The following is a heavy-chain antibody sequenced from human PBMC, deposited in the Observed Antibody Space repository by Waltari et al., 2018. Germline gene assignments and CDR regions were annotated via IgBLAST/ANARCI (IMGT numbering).Heavy chain of an antibody. CDR1: GYTFTSYA. J-gene: IGHJ4*02. CDR3: ARGKGSSWYEGVYYFDY. D-gene: IGHD6-13*01. V-gene: IGHV1-3*01. Sequence: QVQLVQSGAEVKKPGASVKVSCKASGYTFTSYAMHWVRQAPGQRLEWMGWINAGNGNTKYSQKFQRRVTITRDTSASTAYMELSSLISEDTAVYYCARGKGSSWYEGVYYFDYWGQGTLVTVSS. CDR2: INAGNGNT.